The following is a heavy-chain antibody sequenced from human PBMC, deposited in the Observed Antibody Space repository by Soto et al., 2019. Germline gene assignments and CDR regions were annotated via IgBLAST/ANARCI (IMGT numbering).Heavy chain of an antibody. D-gene: IGHD3-3*02. V-gene: IGHV3-23*01. Sequence: VVSLRLSCASTGFTFISYAMSWFRQAPGKGLEWVSAISGSGGSTYYADSVKGRFTISRDNSKNTLYLQMNSLRAEDTAVYYCEKKRTYIRRRWPKWGQGKLXTVSS. J-gene: IGHJ4*02. CDR1: GFTFISYA. CDR2: ISGSGGST. CDR3: EKKRTYIRRRWPK.